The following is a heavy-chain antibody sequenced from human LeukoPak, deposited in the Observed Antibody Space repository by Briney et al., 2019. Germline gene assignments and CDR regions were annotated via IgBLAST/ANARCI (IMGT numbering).Heavy chain of an antibody. Sequence: SVKFSCKASGHTFTSYYMHWVRQAPGQGLEWMGIINPSGGSTSYAQKFQCRVTMTRDTSTSAVYMELSSLRSEETAVYYCWGRYYDILTGYDAPPSMDFWGKGTTVTVSS. J-gene: IGHJ6*04. CDR2: INPSGGST. D-gene: IGHD3-9*01. CDR1: GHTFTSYY. V-gene: IGHV1-46*01. CDR3: WGRYYDILTGYDAPPSMDF.